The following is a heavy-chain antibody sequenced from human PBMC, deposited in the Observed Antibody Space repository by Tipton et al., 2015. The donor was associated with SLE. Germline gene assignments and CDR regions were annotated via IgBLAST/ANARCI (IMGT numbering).Heavy chain of an antibody. V-gene: IGHV4-61*02. J-gene: IGHJ4*02. D-gene: IGHD5-12*01. CDR1: GGSISSANYL. CDR3: ARAFQGYDCPHDS. Sequence: TLSLTCTVSGGSISSANYLWTWIRQPAGKGLEWIGRIYPSGSTNYNPSLKSRVTISLDTSKNQFSLKLNSVTAADTAVYYCARAFQGYDCPHDSWGQGTLVTVSS. CDR2: IYPSGST.